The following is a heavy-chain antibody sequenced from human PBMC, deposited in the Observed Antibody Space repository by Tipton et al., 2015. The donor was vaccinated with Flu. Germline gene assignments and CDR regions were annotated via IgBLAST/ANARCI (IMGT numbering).Heavy chain of an antibody. Sequence: QSGAEVRMPGSSVKVSCKASGGSFSGYAISWVRQAPGQGLEWMGRIIPISATASYAQKFQGRVTITADESTSSAYMELNSLRSEDTAVYYCARDTYSPGYGSPLYFDYWGKGTLVTVSS. CDR2: IIPISATA. CDR1: GGSFSGYA. J-gene: IGHJ4*02. V-gene: IGHV1-69*15. CDR3: ARDTYSPGYGSPLYFDY. D-gene: IGHD5-18*01.